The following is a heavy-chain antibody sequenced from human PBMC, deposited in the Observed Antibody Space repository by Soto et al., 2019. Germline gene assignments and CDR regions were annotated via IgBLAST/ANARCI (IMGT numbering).Heavy chain of an antibody. CDR3: ARDRSYYDILTGFYYYYYGMDV. V-gene: IGHV4-34*01. D-gene: IGHD3-9*01. J-gene: IGHJ6*02. CDR2: INHSGST. Sequence: PSETLSLTCAVYGGSFSGYYWTWIRQPPGTGLEWIGEINHSGSTNYNPSLKTRVTISVDTSKNQFSLKLRSVTAADTAVYHRARDRSYYDILTGFYYYYYGMDVWGHGATVTVSS. CDR1: GGSFSGYY.